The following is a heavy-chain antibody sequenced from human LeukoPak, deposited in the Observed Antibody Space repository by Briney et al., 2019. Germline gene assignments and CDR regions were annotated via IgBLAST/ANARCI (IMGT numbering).Heavy chain of an antibody. V-gene: IGHV1-24*01. Sequence: ASVKVSCKVSGYTLTELSMHWVRQAPGKGLEWMGGFDPEDGETIYAQKFQGRVTMTEDTSTDTAYMELSSLRSEDTAVYYCATDIAPYNWNGDALDIWGQGTMVTVSS. CDR2: FDPEDGET. CDR1: GYTLTELS. D-gene: IGHD1-20*01. J-gene: IGHJ3*02. CDR3: ATDIAPYNWNGDALDI.